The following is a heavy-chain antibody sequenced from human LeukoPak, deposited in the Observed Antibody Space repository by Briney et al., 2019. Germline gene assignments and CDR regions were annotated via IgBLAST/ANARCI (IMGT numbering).Heavy chain of an antibody. CDR1: GYTFTSYG. V-gene: IGHV1-18*01. J-gene: IGHJ5*02. CDR2: ISAYNGNT. Sequence: ASVKVSCKASGYTFTSYGISWVRQAPGQGLEWMGWISAYNGNTNYAQKLQGRVTMTTDTSTSTAYMELRSLRSDDTAVYYCASVGEYCTNGVSYPSATWFDPWGQGTLVTVSS. D-gene: IGHD2-8*01. CDR3: ASVGEYCTNGVSYPSATWFDP.